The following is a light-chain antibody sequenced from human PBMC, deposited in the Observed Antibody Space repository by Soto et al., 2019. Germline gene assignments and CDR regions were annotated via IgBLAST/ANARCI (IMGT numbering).Light chain of an antibody. CDR2: NSY. J-gene: IGLJ1*01. CDR1: SSNIGSKT. Sequence: QSVLTQPPSASGTPGQRVTISCSGSSSNIGSKTVNWYQQLPGTVRKLLIYNSYQRPSGVTDRFSASKSGTSASLAISGLQSEYEADYYCSSWDASLNGYVFGTGTKVTVL. V-gene: IGLV1-44*01. CDR3: SSWDASLNGYV.